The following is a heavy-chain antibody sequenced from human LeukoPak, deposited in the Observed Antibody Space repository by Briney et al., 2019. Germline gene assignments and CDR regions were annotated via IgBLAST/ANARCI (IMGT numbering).Heavy chain of an antibody. CDR2: IDHSGST. CDR3: ARGIFAFDI. CDR1: GGSISSSTYY. Sequence: SETLSLTCTVSGGSISSSTYYWGWIRQPPGKGLEWTGSIDHSGSTYYNPSLKSRITISVDTSKNQFSLKLSSVTAADTAVYYCARGIFAFDIWGQGTMVTVSS. V-gene: IGHV4-39*07. J-gene: IGHJ3*02.